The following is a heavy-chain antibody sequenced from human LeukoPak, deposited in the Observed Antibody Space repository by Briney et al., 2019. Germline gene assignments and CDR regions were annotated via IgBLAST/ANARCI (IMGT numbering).Heavy chain of an antibody. CDR2: IVPIFGKT. J-gene: IGHJ5*02. CDR3: ARGWGIPAPISWFDP. D-gene: IGHD2-2*01. Sequence: ASVKVSCKASGGSFSSNIIGWVRQAPGQGLEWMGGIVPIFGKTKYAQKFQGRVTITTDEFSSTAYMELSSLRSDDTAIYYCARGWGIPAPISWFDPWGQGTLATVSS. V-gene: IGHV1-69*05. CDR1: GGSFSSNI.